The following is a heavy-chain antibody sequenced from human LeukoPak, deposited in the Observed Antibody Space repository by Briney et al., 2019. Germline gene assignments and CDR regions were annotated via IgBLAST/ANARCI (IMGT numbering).Heavy chain of an antibody. V-gene: IGHV3-30*04. CDR1: GFTFSSYA. CDR2: ISYDGSNK. Sequence: GGSLRLSCAASGFTFSSYAMHWVRQAPGKGLEWVAVISYDGSNKYYADSVKGRFTISRDNSKNTLYLQMNSLRAEDTAVYYCARGQVEILDWGQGTLVTVSP. CDR3: ARGQVEILD. D-gene: IGHD1-1*01. J-gene: IGHJ4*02.